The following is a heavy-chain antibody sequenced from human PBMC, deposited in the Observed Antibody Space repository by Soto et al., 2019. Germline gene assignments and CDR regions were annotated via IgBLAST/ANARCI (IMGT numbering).Heavy chain of an antibody. V-gene: IGHV4-59*01. J-gene: IGHJ5*02. CDR2: IYYSGST. CDR1: GGSISSYY. D-gene: IGHD6-6*01. CDR3: ARGGGRKIAALYWFDP. Sequence: SETLSLTCTVSGGSISSYYWSWIRQPPGKGLEWIGYIYYSGSTNYNPSLKSRVAISVDTSKNQFSLKLSSVTAADTAVYYCARGGGRKIAALYWFDPWGQGTLVTVSS.